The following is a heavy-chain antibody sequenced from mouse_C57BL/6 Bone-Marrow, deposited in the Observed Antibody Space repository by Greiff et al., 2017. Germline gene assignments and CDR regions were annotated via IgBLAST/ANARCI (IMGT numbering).Heavy chain of an antibody. V-gene: IGHV1-64*01. CDR1: GYTFTSYW. D-gene: IGHD1-2*01. J-gene: IGHJ2*01. Sequence: QVQLQQSGAELVKPGASVKLSCKASGYTFTSYWMHWVKQRPGQGLEWIGMIHPNSGSTNYNEKFKSKATLTVDKSSSTAYMQLSSLTSEDSAVYYCASGATAPGDFDYWGQGTTLTVSA. CDR2: IHPNSGST. CDR3: ASGATAPGDFDY.